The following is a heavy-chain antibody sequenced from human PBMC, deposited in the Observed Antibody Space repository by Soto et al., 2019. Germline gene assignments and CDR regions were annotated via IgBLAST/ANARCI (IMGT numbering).Heavy chain of an antibody. D-gene: IGHD3-10*01. V-gene: IGHV4-34*02. CDR1: GGSFSGYY. CDR2: IERGGST. J-gene: IGHJ4*02. Sequence: QVQLQQWGAGLLKPSETLSLTCAVYGGSFSGYYWSWVRQPPGKGLEWIGEIERGGSTNCNPSLKSRVAISVDTSKNQFSLKVNSVTAADTAVYYCARGYGSGSYWAYWGQGTLVTVSS. CDR3: ARGYGSGSYWAY.